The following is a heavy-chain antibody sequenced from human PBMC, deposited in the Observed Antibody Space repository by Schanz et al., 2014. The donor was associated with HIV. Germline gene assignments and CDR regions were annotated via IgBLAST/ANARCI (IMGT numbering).Heavy chain of an antibody. D-gene: IGHD2-8*01. V-gene: IGHV1-69*01. Sequence: QVQLVQSGAEVKKPGSSVKVSCKTLGGTFRTYAVSWVRQAPGQGLEWMGGIVPIFGTTNYAQRFQGRVSITADESTSTAYMELSGLRSEDTAVYYCARGARDCTNGVCGGYYFDYWGQGTLVTVSS. J-gene: IGHJ4*02. CDR2: IVPIFGTT. CDR3: ARGARDCTNGVCGGYYFDY. CDR1: GGTFRTYA.